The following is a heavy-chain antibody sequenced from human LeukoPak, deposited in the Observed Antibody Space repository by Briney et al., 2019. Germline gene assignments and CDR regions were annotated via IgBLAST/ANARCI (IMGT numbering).Heavy chain of an antibody. CDR1: GFTFSSDA. CDR2: SSGSGGST. V-gene: IGHV3-23*01. CDR3: AKDFRMGYFDY. J-gene: IGHJ4*02. Sequence: GGSLRLSCAASGFTFSSDAMSWVRQAPGTGLERVSASSGSGGSTYYADSVKGRFTISRDNSKNTLYLQMNSLRAEDTAVYYCAKDFRMGYFDYWGQGTLVTVSS. D-gene: IGHD2-8*01.